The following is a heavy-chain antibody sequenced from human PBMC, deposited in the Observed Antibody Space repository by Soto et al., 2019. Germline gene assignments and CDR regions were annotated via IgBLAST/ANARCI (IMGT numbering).Heavy chain of an antibody. CDR2: ISSNGGST. CDR1: GFTFSSYA. D-gene: IGHD3-16*01. Sequence: EVQLVESGGGLVQPGGSLRLSCAASGFTFSSYAMHWVRQAPGKGLEYVSAISSNGGSTYYANSVKGRFTISRDNSKNTLYLQMGSLRAEDMAVYYCAREIGAPNDYWGQGTLVTVSS. CDR3: AREIGAPNDY. V-gene: IGHV3-64*01. J-gene: IGHJ4*02.